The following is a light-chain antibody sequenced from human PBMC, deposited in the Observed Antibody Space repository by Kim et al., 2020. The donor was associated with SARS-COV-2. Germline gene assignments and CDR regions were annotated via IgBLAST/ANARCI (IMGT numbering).Light chain of an antibody. J-gene: IGLJ3*02. Sequence: SSELTQDPAVSVALGQTVRITCQGDSLRSYYANWYQQKPGQAPVLVIYGKNNRPSGIPDRFSGSSSGNTASLTITGAQAEDEADYYCNSRDSNGNHLVFGGGTQLTVL. CDR3: NSRDSNGNHLV. CDR1: SLRSYY. CDR2: GKN. V-gene: IGLV3-19*01.